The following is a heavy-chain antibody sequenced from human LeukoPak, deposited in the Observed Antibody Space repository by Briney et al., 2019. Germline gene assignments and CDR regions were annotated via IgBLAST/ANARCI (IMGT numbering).Heavy chain of an antibody. Sequence: GGSLRLSCTASGFTFSSYSMNWVRQAPGKGLEWVSYITSSSSTIYYADSVKGRFSISRDISKNTLYLQMNSLRAEDTAIYYCAKDGKTRNWNYFQAKPVYWGQGTLVTVSS. CDR1: GFTFSSYS. CDR2: ITSSSSTI. CDR3: AKDGKTRNWNYFQAKPVY. V-gene: IGHV3-48*01. J-gene: IGHJ4*02. D-gene: IGHD1-7*01.